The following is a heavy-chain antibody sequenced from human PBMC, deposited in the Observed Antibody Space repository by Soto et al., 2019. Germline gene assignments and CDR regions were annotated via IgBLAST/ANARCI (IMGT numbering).Heavy chain of an antibody. Sequence: EVQLVESGGGLVQPGESLRLSCAASGFTFSNFDMHWVRQTTRKGLEWVSAIDIAGATYYADSVKGRFTISREKAKNSLYLQMNSLRADDTAVYYCARAARWLQSRYFDLWGRGTLVTVSS. CDR3: ARAARWLQSRYFDL. D-gene: IGHD5-12*01. CDR2: IDIAGAT. CDR1: GFTFSNFD. V-gene: IGHV3-13*01. J-gene: IGHJ2*01.